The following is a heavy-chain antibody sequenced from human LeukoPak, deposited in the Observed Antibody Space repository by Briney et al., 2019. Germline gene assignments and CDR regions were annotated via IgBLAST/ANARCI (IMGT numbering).Heavy chain of an antibody. CDR2: ISSSGSSI. CDR1: GFTFSSYE. V-gene: IGHV3-48*03. Sequence: GGSLRLSCAASGFTFSSYEMNWVRQARGEGREWVSYISSSGSSITYADRVKGRFTISRDNAKNSLYMQMNSLRAEETAVYYCARLQEDYDFWSGSRAWFDPWGQGTLVTVSS. D-gene: IGHD3-3*01. CDR3: ARLQEDYDFWSGSRAWFDP. J-gene: IGHJ5*02.